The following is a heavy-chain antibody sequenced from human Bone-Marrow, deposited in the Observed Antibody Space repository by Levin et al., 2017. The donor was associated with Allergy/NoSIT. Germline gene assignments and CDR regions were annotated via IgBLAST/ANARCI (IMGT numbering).Heavy chain of an antibody. Sequence: SCAASGFTFSSYDMHWVRQATGKGLEWVSAIGTAGDTYYPGSVKGRFTISRENAKNSLYLQMNSLRAGDTAVYYCARVYYDSSGYYYGKYWYFDLWGRGTLVTVSS. J-gene: IGHJ2*01. CDR3: ARVYYDSSGYYYGKYWYFDL. CDR1: GFTFSSYD. V-gene: IGHV3-13*01. D-gene: IGHD3-22*01. CDR2: IGTAGDT.